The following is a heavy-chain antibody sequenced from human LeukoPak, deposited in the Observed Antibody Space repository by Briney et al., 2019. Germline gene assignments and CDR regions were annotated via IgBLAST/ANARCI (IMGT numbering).Heavy chain of an antibody. D-gene: IGHD4-11*01. Sequence: GGSLRLSCAASGFTFSSYGMHWVRQAPGKGLEWVAVISYDGSNKYYADSVKGRFTISRDNSKNTLYLQMNGLRAEDTAVYYCAKDPRSNYRCGMDVWGQGTTVTVSS. CDR1: GFTFSSYG. J-gene: IGHJ6*02. CDR2: ISYDGSNK. CDR3: AKDPRSNYRCGMDV. V-gene: IGHV3-30*18.